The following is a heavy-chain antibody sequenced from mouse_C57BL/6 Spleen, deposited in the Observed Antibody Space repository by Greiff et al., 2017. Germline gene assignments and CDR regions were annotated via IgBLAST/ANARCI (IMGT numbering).Heavy chain of an antibody. V-gene: IGHV1-54*01. CDR2: INPGSGGT. D-gene: IGHD2-1*01. J-gene: IGHJ4*01. CDR1: GYAFTNYL. Sequence: VKLQESGAELVRPGTSVKVSCKASGYAFTNYLIEWVKQRPGQGLEWIGVINPGSGGTNYNEKFKGKATLTADKSSSTAYMQISSLTSEDSAVYFCARSDYGNYEGAMDYWGQGTSVTVSS. CDR3: ARSDYGNYEGAMDY.